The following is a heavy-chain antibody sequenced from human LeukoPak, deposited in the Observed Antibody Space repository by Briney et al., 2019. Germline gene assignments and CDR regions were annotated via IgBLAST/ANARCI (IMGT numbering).Heavy chain of an antibody. CDR1: GFTFSSYW. D-gene: IGHD6-13*01. CDR3: ARYRNSWAD. CDR2: IKQDGSEQ. Sequence: PGGSLRLSCAASGFTFSSYWMNWVRQAPGKGLEWVAYIKQDGSEQYYVDSVKGRFTVSRDNAKNSLYLQMNSLRAEDTATYYCARYRNSWADWGQGTLVTVSS. V-gene: IGHV3-7*01. J-gene: IGHJ4*02.